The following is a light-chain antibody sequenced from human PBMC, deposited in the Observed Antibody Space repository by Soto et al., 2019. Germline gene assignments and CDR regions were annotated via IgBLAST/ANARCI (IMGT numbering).Light chain of an antibody. J-gene: IGLJ2*01. CDR3: SSHAGSINVI. CDR2: EVS. Sequence: QSALTQPPSASGSPGQSVTISCTGTSSDVGGYNAVSWYQQHPGKAPKLMIYEVSERPSGVPDRFSGSKSGNTASLTVSGLQAEDEADYYCSSHAGSINVIFGGGTKLTVL. CDR1: SSDVGGYNA. V-gene: IGLV2-8*01.